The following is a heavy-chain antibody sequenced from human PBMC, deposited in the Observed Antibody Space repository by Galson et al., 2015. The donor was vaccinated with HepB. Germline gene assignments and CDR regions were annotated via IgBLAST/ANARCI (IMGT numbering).Heavy chain of an antibody. J-gene: IGHJ4*02. V-gene: IGHV4-59*01. Sequence: TLFLTCAGSGGSISSYSWSWIRQPPGEGLEWVGDIYYSGSTNYNPSLKSRVPISVDTSKNQFSLKLSSVTAADTAGYYCARDDYDDYVLSYWGQGTLVTVSS. CDR3: ARDDYDDYVLSY. D-gene: IGHD4-17*01. CDR1: GGSISSYS. CDR2: IYYSGST.